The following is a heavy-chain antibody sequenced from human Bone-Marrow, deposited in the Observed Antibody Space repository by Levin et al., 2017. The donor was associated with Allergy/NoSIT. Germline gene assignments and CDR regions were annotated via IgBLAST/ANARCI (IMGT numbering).Heavy chain of an antibody. CDR2: VTPSGNT. Sequence: SQTLSLTCAVSGGSFNDLYWSWIRHSPGRGLEWIGEVTPSGNTEYNPSLSSRVTISVDSSKKQFSLKVTSMTAAATGVYYCVSQHCNNAGRCFGDDWFDSWGQGTLVTVTS. CDR3: VSQHCNNAGRCFGDDWFDS. J-gene: IGHJ5*01. D-gene: IGHD2-8*01. V-gene: IGHV4-34*01. CDR1: GGSFNDLY.